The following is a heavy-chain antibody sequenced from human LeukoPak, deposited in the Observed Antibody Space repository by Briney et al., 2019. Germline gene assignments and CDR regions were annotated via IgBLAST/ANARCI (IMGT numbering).Heavy chain of an antibody. CDR2: IWYDGSNK. V-gene: IGHV3-33*01. J-gene: IGHJ6*02. CDR1: GFAFSSYG. CDR3: ARDTGYYYYGMDV. D-gene: IGHD4-11*01. Sequence: PGGSLRLSCAASGFAFSSYGVHWVRQAPVKGLEWVAVIWYDGSNKYYADSVKGRFTISRDNSKNTLYLQMNSLRAEDTAVYYCARDTGYYYYGMDVWGQGTTVTVSS.